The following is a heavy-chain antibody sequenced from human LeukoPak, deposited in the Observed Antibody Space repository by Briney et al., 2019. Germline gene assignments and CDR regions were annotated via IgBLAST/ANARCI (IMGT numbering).Heavy chain of an antibody. CDR1: GFTFSSYS. Sequence: GGSLRLSCAASGFTFSSYSMNWVRQAPGKGLEWVSSISSSSSYIYYTDLVKGRFTISRDNAKNSLYLQMNSLRAEDTAMYYCARGLKRVGATTPDYWGQGTLVTVSS. D-gene: IGHD1-26*01. CDR2: ISSSSSYI. J-gene: IGHJ4*02. V-gene: IGHV3-21*01. CDR3: ARGLKRVGATTPDY.